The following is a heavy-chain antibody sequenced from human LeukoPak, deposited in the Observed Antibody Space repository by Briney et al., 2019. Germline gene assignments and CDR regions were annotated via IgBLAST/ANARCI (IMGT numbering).Heavy chain of an antibody. D-gene: IGHD3-10*01. CDR1: GFTFSSYA. J-gene: IGHJ5*02. CDR2: ISYDGSNK. Sequence: GRSLRLSCAASGFTFSSYAMHWVRQAPGEGLEWVAVISYDGSNKYYADSVKGRFTISRDNSKNTLYLQMNSLRAEDTAVYYCARERSGYYGSGSGNWFDPWGQGTLVTVSS. CDR3: ARERSGYYGSGSGNWFDP. V-gene: IGHV3-30*01.